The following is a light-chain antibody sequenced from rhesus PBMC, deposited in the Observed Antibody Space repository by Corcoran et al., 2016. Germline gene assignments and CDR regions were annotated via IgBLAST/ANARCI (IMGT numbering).Light chain of an antibody. CDR1: QGIINY. CDR2: DAS. V-gene: IGKV1-43*02. CDR3: LRYNSDPLT. J-gene: IGKJ4*01. Sequence: DIQMTQSPSSLSASVGDRVTITCRASQGIINYLTWYQQKPGKIPKLLIYDASTLQSGVPSRFSCSGSWTDFTLTISSRQPEDFATYYCLRYNSDPLTCGEGTKVEIK.